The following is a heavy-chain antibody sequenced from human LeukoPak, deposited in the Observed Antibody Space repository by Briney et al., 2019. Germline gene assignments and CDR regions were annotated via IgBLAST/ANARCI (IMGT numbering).Heavy chain of an antibody. D-gene: IGHD3-22*01. CDR2: INSDGYST. CDR3: ARGRPYYFDSSGYPADAFDI. J-gene: IGHJ3*02. V-gene: IGHV3-74*01. Sequence: GGSLRLSCAASGFTFSGYWMHWVRQAPGKGLVWVSRINSDGYSTSYADSVKGRFTISRENAKNTLYLQMNSLSAEDTAVYYCARGRPYYFDSSGYPADAFDIWGQGTMVTVSS. CDR1: GFTFSGYW.